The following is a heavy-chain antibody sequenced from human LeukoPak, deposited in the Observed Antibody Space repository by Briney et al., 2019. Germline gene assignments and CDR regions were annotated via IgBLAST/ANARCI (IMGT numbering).Heavy chain of an antibody. V-gene: IGHV1-18*01. CDR2: ISAYNGNT. CDR1: GYTFTSYG. J-gene: IGHJ4*02. D-gene: IGHD3-22*01. CDR3: ASGYYYDSSGYYPPDY. Sequence: PTASVKVSCKASGYTFTSYGISWVRQAPGQGLEWMGWISAYNGNTNYAQKLQGRVTMTTDTSTSTAYMELRSLRSDDTAVYYCASGYYYDSSGYYPPDYWGQGTLVTVSS.